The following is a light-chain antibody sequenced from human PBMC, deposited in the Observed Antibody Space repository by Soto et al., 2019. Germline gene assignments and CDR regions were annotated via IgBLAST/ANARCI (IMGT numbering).Light chain of an antibody. J-gene: IGKJ1*01. CDR3: QQYGKLPRT. CDR1: QSVSSSY. CDR2: GAS. V-gene: IGKV3-20*01. Sequence: EVVLTQSPGTLALSPGERATHSCRAGQSVSSSYLAWYQQKPGQAPRRLIFGASSRATGIPDRFSGSGSGTNFTLTISRVEPEDFAVYYCQQYGKLPRTFGQGTKVDIK.